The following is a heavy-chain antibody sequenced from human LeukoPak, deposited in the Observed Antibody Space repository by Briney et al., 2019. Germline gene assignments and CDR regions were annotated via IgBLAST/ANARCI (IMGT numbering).Heavy chain of an antibody. CDR2: IYYSGST. CDR3: ARNDYGDPRLDY. V-gene: IGHV4-39*07. J-gene: IGHJ4*02. CDR1: GGSISSSSYY. Sequence: SETLSLTCTVSGGSISSSSYYWGWIRQPPGKGPEWIGSIYYSGSTYYNPSLKSRVTISVDTSKNQFSLKLSSVTAADTAVYYCARNDYGDPRLDYWGQGTLVTVSS. D-gene: IGHD4-17*01.